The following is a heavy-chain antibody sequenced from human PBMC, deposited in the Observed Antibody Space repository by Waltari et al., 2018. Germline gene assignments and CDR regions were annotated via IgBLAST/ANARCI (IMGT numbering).Heavy chain of an antibody. J-gene: IGHJ4*02. CDR1: GYTVTDSY. V-gene: IGHV1-2*06. CDR3: VTQRPWEDY. Sequence: QAQLVQSGAEVRKPGASVKVSCTTSGYTVTDSYSPWVRQAPGQGIEWMGRMNPNNNYPIYEQKFQGRVTMTRDTSITTAYMELSSLTSDDTALYYCVTQRPWEDYWGQGTRVTVSP. CDR2: MNPNNNYP. D-gene: IGHD1-26*01.